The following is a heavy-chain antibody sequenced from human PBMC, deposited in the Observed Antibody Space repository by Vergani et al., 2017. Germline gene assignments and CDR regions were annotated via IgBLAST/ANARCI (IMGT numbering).Heavy chain of an antibody. CDR2: IKFDGSNQ. Sequence: QVQLVESGGGVVQRGGSLRLSCATSGFTLSNYDMQWIRQGPGKGLEFVAFIKFDGSNQYYADSVKGRFTLSRDFSKNTLYLQMNSLRTDDTATDYCAKHFRGWGIDYWGQGTKVIVSS. CDR3: AKHFRGWGIDY. V-gene: IGHV3-30*02. CDR1: GFTLSNYD. J-gene: IGHJ4*02. D-gene: IGHD3-16*01.